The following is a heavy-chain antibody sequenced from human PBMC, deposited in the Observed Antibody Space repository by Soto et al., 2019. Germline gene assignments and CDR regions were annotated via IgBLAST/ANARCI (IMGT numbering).Heavy chain of an antibody. CDR2: ISAYNGNT. CDR1: GYTFTSYG. Sequence: ASVKVSCKASGYTFTSYGISWVRQAPGQGLEWMGWISAYNGNTNYAQKLQGRVTMTTDASTSTAYMELRSLRSDDTAVYYCASPRPGGYYYYGMDVWGQGTTVTVSS. CDR3: ASPRPGGYYYYGMDV. V-gene: IGHV1-18*01. D-gene: IGHD6-6*01. J-gene: IGHJ6*02.